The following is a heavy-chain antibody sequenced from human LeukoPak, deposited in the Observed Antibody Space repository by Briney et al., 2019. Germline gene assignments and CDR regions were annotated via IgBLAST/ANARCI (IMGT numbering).Heavy chain of an antibody. V-gene: IGHV3-23*01. CDR2: ISGSGGST. CDR3: AKGSPFGVVISFSYFDY. CDR1: GFTFSSYA. Sequence: PGGSLRLSCAGSGFTFSSYAMRWVRQAPGKGLEWVSAISGSGGSTYYADSVKGRFTISRDNSKNTLYLQMNSLRAEDTAVYYCAKGSPFGVVISFSYFDYWGQGTLVTVSS. D-gene: IGHD3-3*01. J-gene: IGHJ4*02.